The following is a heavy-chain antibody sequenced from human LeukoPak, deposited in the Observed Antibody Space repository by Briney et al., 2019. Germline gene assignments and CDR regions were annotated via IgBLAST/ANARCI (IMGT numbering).Heavy chain of an antibody. CDR2: ISSSGSTI. CDR1: GFTFSDYY. CDR3: ARDGRYCSSTSCYTYYYYMDV. Sequence: PGGSLRLYCAASGFTFSDYYMSWIRQAPGKGLEGVSYISSSGSTIYYADSVKGRFTISRDNAKNSLYLQMNSLRAEDTAVYYCARDGRYCSSTSCYTYYYYMDVWGKGTTVTVSS. D-gene: IGHD2-2*01. V-gene: IGHV3-11*01. J-gene: IGHJ6*03.